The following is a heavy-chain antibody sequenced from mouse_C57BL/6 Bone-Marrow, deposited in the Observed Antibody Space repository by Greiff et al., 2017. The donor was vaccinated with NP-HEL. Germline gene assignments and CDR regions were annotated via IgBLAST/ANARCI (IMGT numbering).Heavy chain of an antibody. CDR1: GFTFSSYG. CDR3: ASHYYDYDGYYAMDY. Sequence: EVQGVESGGDLVKPGGSLKLSCAASGFTFSSYGMSWVRQTPDKRLEWVATISSGGSYTYYPDSVKGRFTISRDNAKNTLYLQMSSLKSEDTAMYYCASHYYDYDGYYAMDYWGQGTSVTVSS. CDR2: ISSGGSYT. V-gene: IGHV5-6*01. D-gene: IGHD2-4*01. J-gene: IGHJ4*01.